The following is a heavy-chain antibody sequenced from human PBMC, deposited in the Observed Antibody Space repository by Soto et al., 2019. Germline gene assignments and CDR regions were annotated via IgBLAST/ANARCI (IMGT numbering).Heavy chain of an antibody. D-gene: IGHD6-13*01. CDR2: VYYSGST. CDR1: GGSVSSSSYY. CDR3: GRSWYLNHWFDP. J-gene: IGHJ5*02. Sequence: SETLSLTCTVSGGSVSSSSYYWGWVRQPPGKGLEWIGSVYYSGSTYYNPSLESRVTISVDKSKNQFSLKLMSLSAADTAVYYCGRSWYLNHWFDPWGQGTLVTVSS. V-gene: IGHV4-39*01.